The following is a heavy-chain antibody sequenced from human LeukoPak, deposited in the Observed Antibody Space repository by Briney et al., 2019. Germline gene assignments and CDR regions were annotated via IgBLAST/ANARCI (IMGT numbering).Heavy chain of an antibody. CDR2: INPNSGGT. J-gene: IGHJ5*02. CDR1: GYTFSDYY. CDR3: ARVRMDVVVPAANWFDP. V-gene: IGHV1-2*02. D-gene: IGHD2-2*01. Sequence: ASVKVSCKASGYTFSDYYLHWVRQAPGQGLEWMGWINPNSGGTNYAQKFQGRVTMTRDTSISTAYMELSRLRSDDTAVYYCARVRMDVVVPAANWFDPWGQGILVTVSS.